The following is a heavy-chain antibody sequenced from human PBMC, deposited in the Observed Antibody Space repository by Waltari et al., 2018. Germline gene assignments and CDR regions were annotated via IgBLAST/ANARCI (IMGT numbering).Heavy chain of an antibody. J-gene: IGHJ4*02. D-gene: IGHD5-12*01. CDR1: GYTLTELS. V-gene: IGHV1-24*01. CDR2: VDPEEGET. CDR3: ATGLQALIVATNYFDY. Sequence: QVQLVQSGAEVKKPGASVKVSCKVSGYTLTELSMHWVRQAPGKGLEWMGGVDPEEGETIYAQKFQGRVTMTEDTSTDTAYMELSSLRSEDTAVYYCATGLQALIVATNYFDYWGQGTLVTVSS.